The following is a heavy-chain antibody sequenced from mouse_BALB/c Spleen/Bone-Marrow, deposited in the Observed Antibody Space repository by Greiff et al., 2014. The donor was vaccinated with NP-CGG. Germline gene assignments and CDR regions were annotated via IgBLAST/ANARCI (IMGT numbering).Heavy chain of an antibody. D-gene: IGHD2-14*01. CDR3: ASYYRYDRYFDV. CDR1: GFNIKDYY. CDR2: IDPENGNT. J-gene: IGHJ1*01. Sequence: VQLKESGAELVRPGALVKLSYKASGFNIKDYYMYWVKQRPEQGLEWIGWIDPENGNTIYDPKFPGKASITVDTSSNTAYLQLSSLTSEDTAVYYCASYYRYDRYFDVWGAGTTVTVPS. V-gene: IGHV14-1*02.